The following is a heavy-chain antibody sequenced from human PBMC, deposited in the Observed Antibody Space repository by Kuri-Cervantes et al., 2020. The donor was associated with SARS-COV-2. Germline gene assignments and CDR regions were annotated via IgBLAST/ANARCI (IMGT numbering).Heavy chain of an antibody. CDR2: IIPIFGTA. D-gene: IGHD4-17*01. J-gene: IGHJ6*02. CDR1: GGTFSSYA. V-gene: IGHV1-69*13. CDR3: ARVEEYGDSYYYYYGMDV. Sequence: SVKVSCKASGGTFSSYAISWVRQAPGQGLEWMGGIIPIFGTANYAQKFQGRVTITADESTGTAYMELSSLRSEDTAVYYCARVEEYGDSYYYYYGMDVWGQGTTVTVSS.